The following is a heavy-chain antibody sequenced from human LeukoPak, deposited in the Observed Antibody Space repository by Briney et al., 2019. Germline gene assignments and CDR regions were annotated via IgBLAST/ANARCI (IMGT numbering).Heavy chain of an antibody. V-gene: IGHV1-2*02. J-gene: IGHJ4*02. D-gene: IGHD2-2*01. CDR3: ARGPSYCSSTSCQSVVFDY. CDR2: INPNSGGT. CDR1: GYTFTGYY. Sequence: SVKVSCKVSGYTFTGYYMHWVRQAPGQGLEWMGWINPNSGGTNYAQKFQGRVTMTRDTSISTAYMELSRLRSDDTAVYYCARGPSYCSSTSCQSVVFDYWGQGTLVTVSS.